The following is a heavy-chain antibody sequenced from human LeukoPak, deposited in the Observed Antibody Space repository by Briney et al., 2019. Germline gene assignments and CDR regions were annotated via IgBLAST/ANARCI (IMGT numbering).Heavy chain of an antibody. D-gene: IGHD6-13*01. CDR3: ARTVAAAGRSFYYYYGMDV. CDR1: GGSISSGGYS. Sequence: SQTLSLTCAVSGGSISSGGYSWSWIRQPPGKGLEWIGYIYYSGSTNYNPSLKSRVTISVDTSKNQFSLKLSSVTAADTAVYYCARTVAAAGRSFYYYYGMDVWGQGTTVTVSS. V-gene: IGHV4-30-4*07. CDR2: IYYSGST. J-gene: IGHJ6*02.